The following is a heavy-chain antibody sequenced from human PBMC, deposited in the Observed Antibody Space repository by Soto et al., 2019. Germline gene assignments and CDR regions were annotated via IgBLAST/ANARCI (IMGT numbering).Heavy chain of an antibody. J-gene: IGHJ6*02. D-gene: IGHD3-3*01. CDR3: ARLYYDYV. CDR1: GGTFVTYS. V-gene: IGHV3-48*02. CDR2: ISYDSDTI. Sequence: GGPLSLSSAGSGGTFVTYSMNWVRQAAGKGLEWIAYISYDSDTIQYADSVKGRFTISRDNAKNSLYLQMNSLRDEDTAVYYCARLYYDYVWGQGTTVTVSS.